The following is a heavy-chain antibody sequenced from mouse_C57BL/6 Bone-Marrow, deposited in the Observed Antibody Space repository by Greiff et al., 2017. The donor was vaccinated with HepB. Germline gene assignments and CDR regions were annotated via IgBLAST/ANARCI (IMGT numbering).Heavy chain of an antibody. CDR2: IDPETGGT. J-gene: IGHJ3*01. CDR3: KRVLAY. Sequence: VQLQQSGAELVRPGASVTLSCKASGYTFTDYEMHWVKQTPVHGLEWIGAIDPETGGTAYNQKFKGKAILTADKSSSTAYMELRSLASEDSAVYYYKRVLAYWGQGTLVTVSA. V-gene: IGHV1-15*01. CDR1: GYTFTDYE.